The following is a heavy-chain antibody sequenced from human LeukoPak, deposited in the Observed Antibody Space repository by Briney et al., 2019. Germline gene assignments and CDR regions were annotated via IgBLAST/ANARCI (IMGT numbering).Heavy chain of an antibody. V-gene: IGHV1-8*01. Sequence: ASVKVSCKSSGYTFTSYDINWVRPATGQGLEWMGWMNPNSGNTGYAQKFQGRVTMTRNTSISTAYMELSSLRSEDTAVYYCARGMFLWHNGVGGDPYYYYGMDVWGQGTTVTVSS. J-gene: IGHJ6*02. CDR2: MNPNSGNT. CDR3: ARGMFLWHNGVGGDPYYYYGMDV. CDR1: GYTFTSYD. D-gene: IGHD2-8*01.